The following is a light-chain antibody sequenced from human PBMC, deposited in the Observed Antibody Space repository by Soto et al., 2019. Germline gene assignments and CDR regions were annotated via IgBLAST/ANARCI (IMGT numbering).Light chain of an antibody. Sequence: EVVITQSPATLSVSPGERATRSCRASQNLHSYLNCYPQRPGQAPMPLIYDRSKRAADVPDRISGDGSGTDYTLTISSLEPEDFAVYYCHQRTRWPMTFGQGTRLEIK. CDR1: QNLHSY. CDR3: HQRTRWPMT. J-gene: IGKJ5*01. CDR2: DRS. V-gene: IGKV3-11*01.